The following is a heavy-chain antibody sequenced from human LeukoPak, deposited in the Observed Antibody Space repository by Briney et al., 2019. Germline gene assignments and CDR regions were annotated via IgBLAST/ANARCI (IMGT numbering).Heavy chain of an antibody. J-gene: IGHJ6*02. D-gene: IGHD6-19*01. CDR3: DAEAVAGKRGVYYYYYGMDV. CDR1: GGSISSSNW. CDR2: IYHSGST. V-gene: IGHV4-4*02. Sequence: PSETLSLTCAVSGGSISSSNWWSWVRQPPGKGLEWIGEIYHSGSTNYNPSLKSRVTISVDTSKNQFSLKLSSVTAADTAVYYCDAEAVAGKRGVYYYYYGMDVWGQGTTVTVSS.